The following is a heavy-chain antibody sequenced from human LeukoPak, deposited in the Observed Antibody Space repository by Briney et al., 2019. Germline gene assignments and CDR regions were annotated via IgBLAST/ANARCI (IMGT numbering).Heavy chain of an antibody. Sequence: GGSLRLSCAASGFTVSRNYMSWVRQAPGKELEWVSVLYNDGKTYYADSVKGRFTISRDNSKNMVFLQMNSLRAEDTAVYYCASLERWLQFWGQGTLVTVSS. CDR1: GFTVSRNY. V-gene: IGHV3-53*01. CDR3: ASLERWLQF. D-gene: IGHD5-24*01. CDR2: LYNDGKT. J-gene: IGHJ1*01.